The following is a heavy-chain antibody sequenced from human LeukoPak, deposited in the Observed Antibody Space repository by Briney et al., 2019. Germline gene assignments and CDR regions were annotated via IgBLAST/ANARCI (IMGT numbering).Heavy chain of an antibody. CDR3: ARSGGSGTYYDGSFDY. J-gene: IGHJ4*02. V-gene: IGHV4-4*07. CDR2: IYTSGST. D-gene: IGHD1-26*01. Sequence: NPSETLSLTCSVFGGSITSYYWSWIRQAAGKGLEWFGRIYTSGSTAYNPSLKSRVTMSVDTSKNQFSLKLYSVTAADTAVYYCARSGGSGTYYDGSFDYWGQGTLVTVSS. CDR1: GGSITSYY.